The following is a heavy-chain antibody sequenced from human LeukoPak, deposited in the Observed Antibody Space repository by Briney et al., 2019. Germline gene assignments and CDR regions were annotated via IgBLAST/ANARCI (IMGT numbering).Heavy chain of an antibody. V-gene: IGHV3-21*01. J-gene: IGHJ4*02. CDR3: AKGLLVSGWYFDY. D-gene: IGHD2/OR15-2a*01. Sequence: GGSLRLSCAASGFAFSSYSMNWVRQAPGKGLEWVSSISSSSYIYYADSVKGRFTISRDNAKNSLYLQMNSLRAEDTAVYYCAKGLLVSGWYFDYWGQGTLVTVSS. CDR1: GFAFSSYS. CDR2: ISSSSYI.